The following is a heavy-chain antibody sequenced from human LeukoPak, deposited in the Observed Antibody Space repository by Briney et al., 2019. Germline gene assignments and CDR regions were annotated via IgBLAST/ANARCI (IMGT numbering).Heavy chain of an antibody. J-gene: IGHJ4*02. CDR3: AVGSTPRDFDY. Sequence: PGGSLRLSCSASGFTFSTYVMHWVRQAPGKGLEYVSGITSNGGGTYYADSVKGRFTISRDNSKNTLYLQMNSLRAEDTAVYYCAVGSTPRDFDYWGQGTLVTVSS. CDR2: ITSNGGGT. D-gene: IGHD3-10*01. V-gene: IGHV3-64*04. CDR1: GFTFSTYV.